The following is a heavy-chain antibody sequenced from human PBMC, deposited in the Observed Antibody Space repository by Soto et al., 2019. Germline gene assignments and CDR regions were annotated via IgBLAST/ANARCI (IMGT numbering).Heavy chain of an antibody. J-gene: IGHJ4*02. D-gene: IGHD3-3*01. CDR3: ASQYDFWSGYNY. Sequence: QVQLQASGPGLVKPSETLSLTCTVSGGSISSYYWSWIRQHPGKGLEWIGYIYYSGSTNYNPSLKSRVTISVDTSKNQFSLKLSSVTAADTAVYYCASQYDFWSGYNYWGQGTLVTVSS. V-gene: IGHV4-59*08. CDR1: GGSISSYY. CDR2: IYYSGST.